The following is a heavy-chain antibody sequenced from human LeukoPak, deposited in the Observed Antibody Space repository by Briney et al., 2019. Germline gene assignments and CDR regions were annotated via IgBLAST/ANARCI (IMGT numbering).Heavy chain of an antibody. CDR2: INHSGST. D-gene: IGHD2-2*01. V-gene: IGHV4-34*01. Sequence: SETLSLTCAVYGGSFSGYYWSWIRQPPGKGLEWIGEINHSGSTNYNPSLKSRVTISVDTSKNQFSLKLSSVTAADTAVYYCARASVGCSSTSCYSTQFDYWGQGTLVTDSS. CDR1: GGSFSGYY. J-gene: IGHJ4*02. CDR3: ARASVGCSSTSCYSTQFDY.